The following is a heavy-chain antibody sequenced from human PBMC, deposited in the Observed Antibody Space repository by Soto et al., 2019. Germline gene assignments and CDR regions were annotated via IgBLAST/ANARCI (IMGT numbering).Heavy chain of an antibody. CDR3: AKLCVTTAEYFDY. V-gene: IGHV3-30*18. Sequence: HPGGSLRLSCAASGFTFSSYGMHWVRQAPGKGLEWVAVISYDGSNKYYADSVKGRFTISRDNSKNTLYLQMNSLRAEDTAVYYCAKLCVTTAEYFDYWGQGTLVTVSS. J-gene: IGHJ4*02. D-gene: IGHD1-1*01. CDR1: GFTFSSYG. CDR2: ISYDGSNK.